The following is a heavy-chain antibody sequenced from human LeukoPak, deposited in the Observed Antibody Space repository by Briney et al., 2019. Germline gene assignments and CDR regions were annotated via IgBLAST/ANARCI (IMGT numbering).Heavy chain of an antibody. J-gene: IGHJ3*02. Sequence: ASVKVSCKASGYSFTGHYMHWVRQAPGQGLEWMGWINPKSGGTNYAQKFQGRVTMTRDMSTSTAYMELSSLRSEDTAVYYCARNYVWGSYRFFAFDIWGQGTMVTVSS. CDR2: INPKSGGT. CDR1: GYSFTGHY. D-gene: IGHD3-16*02. CDR3: ARNYVWGSYRFFAFDI. V-gene: IGHV1-2*02.